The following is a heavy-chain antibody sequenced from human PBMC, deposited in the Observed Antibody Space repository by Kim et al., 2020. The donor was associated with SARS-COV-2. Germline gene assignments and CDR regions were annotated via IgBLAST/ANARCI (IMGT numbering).Heavy chain of an antibody. V-gene: IGHV1-46*01. CDR1: GYTFTSYY. D-gene: IGHD6-13*01. Sequence: ASVKVSCKASGYTFTSYYMHWVRQAPGQGLEWMGIINPSGGSTSYAQKFQGRVTMTRDTSTSTVYMELSSLRSEDTAVYYCARDESSSWYHYYYGMDVWGQGTTVTVSS. CDR3: ARDESSSWYHYYYGMDV. CDR2: INPSGGST. J-gene: IGHJ6*02.